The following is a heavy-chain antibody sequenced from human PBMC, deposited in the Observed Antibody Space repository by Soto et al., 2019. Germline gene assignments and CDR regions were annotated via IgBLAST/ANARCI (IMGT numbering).Heavy chain of an antibody. CDR2: IYYSGST. CDR3: ARAMVLPTGYQAYNWFDP. V-gene: IGHV4-39*07. Sequence: PSETLSLTCTISGGSISSSSYYWGWIRQPPGKGLEWIGSIYYSGSTYYNPSLKSRVTISVDTSKNQFSLKLSSVTAADTAVYYCARAMVLPTGYQAYNWFDPWGQGTLVTVSS. J-gene: IGHJ5*02. CDR1: GGSISSSSYY. D-gene: IGHD3-10*01.